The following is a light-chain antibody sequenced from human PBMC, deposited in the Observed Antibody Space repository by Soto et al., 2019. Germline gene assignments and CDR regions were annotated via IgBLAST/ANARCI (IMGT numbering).Light chain of an antibody. CDR2: AAS. CDR1: QSISSY. CDR3: QQSYSIPFT. V-gene: IGKV1-39*01. Sequence: DIQMTQSPSSLSASVGDRVTITCRASQSISSYLNWYQQKPRKAPELLSYAASSLQSGVPSRFSGRGSGTDFTLTISSLQPEDFATYYCQQSYSIPFTFGQGTSLEIK. J-gene: IGKJ2*01.